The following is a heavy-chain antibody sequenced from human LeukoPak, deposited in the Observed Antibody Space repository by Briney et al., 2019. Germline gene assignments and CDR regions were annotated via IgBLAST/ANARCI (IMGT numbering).Heavy chain of an antibody. CDR1: GFTFSSNG. Sequence: GGSLRLSCAASGFTFSSNGMHWVRQAPGKGLEWVSAISGSGGSTYYADSVKGRFTISRDNARNSLYLQMNSLRGDDTAVYYCTRTVYSTTWERWFDPWGQGTLVTVSS. CDR2: ISGSGGST. D-gene: IGHD2-2*01. J-gene: IGHJ5*02. CDR3: TRTVYSTTWERWFDP. V-gene: IGHV3-23*01.